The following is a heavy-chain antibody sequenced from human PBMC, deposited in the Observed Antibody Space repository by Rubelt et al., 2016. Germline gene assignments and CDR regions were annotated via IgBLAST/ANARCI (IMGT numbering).Heavy chain of an antibody. Sequence: VQLVESGGGVVQPGRSLRLSCAASGFTVSSNYMSWVRQAPGKGLEWVSVISSGGSTYYADSVKCRFTISRDNSKNTLELQMNSLRAEETAVYSCARGASSWYPDYWGQGTLVTVSS. J-gene: IGHJ4*02. CDR2: ISSGGST. D-gene: IGHD6-13*01. V-gene: IGHV3-53*01. CDR1: GFTVSSNY. CDR3: ARGASSWYPDY.